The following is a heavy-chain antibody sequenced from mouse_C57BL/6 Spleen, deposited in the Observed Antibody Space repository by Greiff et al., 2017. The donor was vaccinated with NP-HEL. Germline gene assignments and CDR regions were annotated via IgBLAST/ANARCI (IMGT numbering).Heavy chain of an antibody. V-gene: IGHV1-47*01. Sequence: QVQLKQSGAELVKPGASVKMSCKASGYTFTTYPIEWMKQNHGKSLEWIGNFHPYNDDTKYNEKFKGKATLTVEKSSSTVYLELSRLTSDDSAVYYCASRNDGYSRGYFDVWGTGTTVTVSS. CDR2: FHPYNDDT. CDR1: GYTFTTYP. CDR3: ASRNDGYSRGYFDV. D-gene: IGHD2-3*01. J-gene: IGHJ1*03.